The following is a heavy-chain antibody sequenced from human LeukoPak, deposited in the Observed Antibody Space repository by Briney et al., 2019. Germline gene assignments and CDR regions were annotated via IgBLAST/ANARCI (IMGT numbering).Heavy chain of an antibody. CDR3: ARGPKTSFDY. CDR1: GFTFSTLA. CDR2: ISSNGSTI. Sequence: GGSLRLSCTASGFTFSTLAMSWVRQAPGKGLEWISYISSNGSTIYYAASVKGRFTISRDSAKNSLYLQMNGLRAEDTAIYYCARGPKTSFDYWGQGTLVTVSS. J-gene: IGHJ4*02. V-gene: IGHV3-48*01.